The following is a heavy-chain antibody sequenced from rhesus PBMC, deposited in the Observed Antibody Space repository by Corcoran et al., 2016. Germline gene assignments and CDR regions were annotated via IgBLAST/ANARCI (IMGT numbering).Heavy chain of an antibody. J-gene: IGHJ6*01. V-gene: IGHV4-80*01. CDR2: ITGKSEGP. CDR1: GASISSNW. Sequence: QVQLQESGPGLVKPSETLSLTCTVSGASISSNWWSWFRHPSGKGLEGLGEITGKSEGPHYSASRKGCVTISKSASKSQFSLKLGSVAAAETAVDDCARGRLNWNYEIYGLDSWGQGVVVTVSA. CDR3: ARGRLNWNYEIYGLDS. D-gene: IGHD1-26*01.